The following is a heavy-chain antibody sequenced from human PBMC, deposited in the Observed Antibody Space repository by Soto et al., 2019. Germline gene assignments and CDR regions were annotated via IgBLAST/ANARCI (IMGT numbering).Heavy chain of an antibody. CDR2: ISFDGSNE. D-gene: IGHD3-22*01. Sequence: QVQLVESGGGVVQPGRSLRLSCAVSGFTFRSYGMHWVRQAPGKGLEWVAVISFDGSNEYYADSVKGRFTISRDNSKNTLYLQMNSVRTEDTAVYYCAKDQGDSSGYSNWFDPWGQGTLVTVSS. CDR1: GFTFRSYG. CDR3: AKDQGDSSGYSNWFDP. V-gene: IGHV3-30*18. J-gene: IGHJ5*02.